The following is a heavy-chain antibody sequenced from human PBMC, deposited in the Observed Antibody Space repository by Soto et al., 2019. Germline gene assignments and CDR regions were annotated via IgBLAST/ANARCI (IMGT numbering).Heavy chain of an antibody. V-gene: IGHV1-69*13. CDR3: ARAGYCSGGSCYYYYYGMDV. J-gene: IGHJ6*02. CDR2: IIPIFGTA. Sequence: GASVKVSCKASGGTFSSYAISWVRQAPGQGLEWMGGIIPIFGTANYAQKFQGRVTITADESTSTAYMELSSLGSEDTAVYYCARAGYCSGGSCYYYYYGMDVWGQGTTVTVSS. D-gene: IGHD2-15*01. CDR1: GGTFSSYA.